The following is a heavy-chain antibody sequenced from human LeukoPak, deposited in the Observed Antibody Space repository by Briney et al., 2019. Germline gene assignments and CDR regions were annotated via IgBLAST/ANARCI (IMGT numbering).Heavy chain of an antibody. J-gene: IGHJ4*02. CDR3: ARTGMITFGGVIVTGPFDY. V-gene: IGHV4-30-2*01. Sequence: ASQTLSLTRTVSGGSISSYYWSWIRQPPGKGLEWIGYIYHSGSTYYNPSLKSRVTISVDRSKNQFSLKLSSVTAADTAVYYCARTGMITFGGVIVTGPFDYWGQGTLVTVSS. CDR2: IYHSGST. CDR1: GGSISSYY. D-gene: IGHD3-16*02.